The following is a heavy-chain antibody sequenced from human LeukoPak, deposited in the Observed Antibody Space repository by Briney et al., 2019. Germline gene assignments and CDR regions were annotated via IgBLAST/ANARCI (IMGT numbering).Heavy chain of an antibody. CDR2: IHTSGST. CDR3: ARGNGYCSSTSCLSVKQYNWFDP. V-gene: IGHV4-61*02. CDR1: GGSISSGSDF. D-gene: IGHD2-2*01. Sequence: PSETLSLTCTVSGGSISSGSDFWSWIRQPAGKGLEWIGGIHTSGSTHYCPSLNCRVTISVDTSKNQFSLKLSSVTAADTAVYYCARGNGYCSSTSCLSVKQYNWFDPWGQGTLVTVSS. J-gene: IGHJ5*02.